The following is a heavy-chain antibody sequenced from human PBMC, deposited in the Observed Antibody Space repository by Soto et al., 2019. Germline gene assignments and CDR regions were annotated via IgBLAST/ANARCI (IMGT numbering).Heavy chain of an antibody. CDR3: AREHPSYYDFWSAPLG. CDR2: IYYSGST. J-gene: IGHJ4*02. Sequence: SETLSLTCTVSGGPISSGGYYWSWIRQHPGKGLEWIGYIYYSGSTYYNPSLKSRVTISVDTSKNQFSLKLSSVTAADTAVYYCAREHPSYYDFWSAPLGWGQGTLVTVSS. V-gene: IGHV4-31*03. CDR1: GGPISSGGYY. D-gene: IGHD3-3*01.